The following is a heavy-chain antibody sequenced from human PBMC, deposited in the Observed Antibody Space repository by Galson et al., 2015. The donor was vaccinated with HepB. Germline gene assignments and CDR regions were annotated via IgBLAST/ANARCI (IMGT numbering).Heavy chain of an antibody. V-gene: IGHV1-69*13. CDR3: ARDNPHCSSTSCPAGFDP. D-gene: IGHD2-2*01. J-gene: IGHJ5*02. CDR1: GGTFSSYA. Sequence: SVKVSCKASGGTFSSYAISWVRQAPGQGLEWMGGIIPIFGTANYAQKFQGRVTITADEPTSTAYMELSSLRSEDTAVYYCARDNPHCSSTSCPAGFDPWGQGTLVTVSS. CDR2: IIPIFGTA.